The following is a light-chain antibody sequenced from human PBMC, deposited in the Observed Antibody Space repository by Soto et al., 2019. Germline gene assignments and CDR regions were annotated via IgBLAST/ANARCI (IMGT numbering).Light chain of an antibody. J-gene: IGKJ2*01. V-gene: IGKV3-15*01. CDR3: QQYNNWPPYT. Sequence: EIVMTQSPATLSVSPGERATLSCRASQRVGSGLSWYQQKPDQAPRLLIYGASTRATGIPARFSGSGSETEFTLTISSLKSEDYAVYYFQQYNNWPPYTFGQEPKGDIK. CDR1: QRVGSG. CDR2: GAS.